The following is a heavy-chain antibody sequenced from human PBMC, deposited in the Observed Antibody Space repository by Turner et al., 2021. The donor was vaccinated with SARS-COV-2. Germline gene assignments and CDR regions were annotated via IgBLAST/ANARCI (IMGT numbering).Heavy chain of an antibody. V-gene: IGHV3-23*01. CDR2: ISGSGLST. J-gene: IGHJ4*02. D-gene: IGHD3-10*01. Sequence: VQLLESGGGLIQPGGSLRLSCAAFGFTVSTYTMNWVRQAPGKGLEGVTSISGSGLSTYYADSVKGRFTISRDNSKNAIYVQMNSLRAEDTAVYYCVKARSCDYWGQGILVTVSS. CDR3: VKARSCDY. CDR1: GFTVSTYT.